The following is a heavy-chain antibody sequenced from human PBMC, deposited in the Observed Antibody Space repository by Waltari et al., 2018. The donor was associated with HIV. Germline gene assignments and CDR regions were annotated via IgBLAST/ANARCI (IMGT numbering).Heavy chain of an antibody. D-gene: IGHD4-4*01. CDR1: GYTLTGYY. CDR2: INPNSGGT. J-gene: IGHJ6*02. CDR3: AREGARMTTMIYYYYGMDV. Sequence: QVQLVPSGAEVQKPGASVKVSCKASGYTLTGYYMPWVRQAPGQGLEWMGRINPNSGGTNYAQQFQGRVTMTRDTSISTAYMELSRLRSDDTAVYYCAREGARMTTMIYYYYGMDVWGQGTTVTVSS. V-gene: IGHV1-2*06.